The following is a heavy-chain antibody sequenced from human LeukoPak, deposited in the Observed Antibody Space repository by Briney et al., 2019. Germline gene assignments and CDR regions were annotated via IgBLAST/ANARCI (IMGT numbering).Heavy chain of an antibody. CDR1: GFSFSTQE. CDR3: ARGSFTGFDLYFDY. V-gene: IGHV3-48*03. J-gene: IGHJ4*02. D-gene: IGHD5-12*01. Sequence: GGSLRLSCATSGFSFSTQEMTWVRQAPGKGLEWVSYISSNSRTIYYADSVKGRFTISRDNTRNSVFLQLNSLRIEDTGFYYCARGSFTGFDLYFDYWGQGTLVTVSS. CDR2: ISSNSRTI.